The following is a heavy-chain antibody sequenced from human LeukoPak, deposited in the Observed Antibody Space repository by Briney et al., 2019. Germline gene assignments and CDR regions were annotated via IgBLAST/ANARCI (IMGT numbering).Heavy chain of an antibody. V-gene: IGHV3-23*01. Sequence: GGSLRLSCAASGFTFSSYAMSWVRQAPGKGLEWVSAISGSGGSTYYADSVKGRFTISKDNSKNTLYLQMNSLRAEDTAVYYCAKVFLRGARPGPFDPWGQGTLVTVSS. CDR3: AKVFLRGARPGPFDP. D-gene: IGHD3-3*01. J-gene: IGHJ5*02. CDR1: GFTFSSYA. CDR2: ISGSGGST.